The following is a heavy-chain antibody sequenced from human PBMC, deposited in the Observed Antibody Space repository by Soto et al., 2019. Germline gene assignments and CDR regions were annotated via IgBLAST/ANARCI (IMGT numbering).Heavy chain of an antibody. CDR3: AKTARDCSGGSCYPAPPFDY. Sequence: GSLRLSCAASGFTFSSYAMSWVRQAPGKGLEWVSAISGSGGSTYYADSVKGRFTISRDNSKNTLYLQMNSLRAEDTAVYYCAKTARDCSGGSCYPAPPFDYWGQGTLVTVSS. V-gene: IGHV3-23*01. CDR2: ISGSGGST. CDR1: GFTFSSYA. D-gene: IGHD2-15*01. J-gene: IGHJ4*02.